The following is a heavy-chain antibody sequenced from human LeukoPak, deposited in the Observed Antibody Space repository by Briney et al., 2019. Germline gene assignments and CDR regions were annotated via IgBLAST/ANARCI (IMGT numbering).Heavy chain of an antibody. J-gene: IGHJ3*02. D-gene: IGHD2-2*01. V-gene: IGHV1-2*02. Sequence: ASVKVSCKASGHTFTGYYMHWVRQAPGQGLEWMGWINPNSGGTNYAQKFQGRVTMTRDTSISTAYMELSRLRSDDTAVYYCAKYCSSTSCPLGAFDIWGQGTMVTVSS. CDR3: AKYCSSTSCPLGAFDI. CDR2: INPNSGGT. CDR1: GHTFTGYY.